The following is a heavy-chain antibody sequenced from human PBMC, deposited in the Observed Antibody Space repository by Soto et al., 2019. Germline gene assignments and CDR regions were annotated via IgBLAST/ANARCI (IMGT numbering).Heavy chain of an antibody. Sequence: EVQLVESGGGLVQPGGSLKLSCAASGFTFGGSAMHWVRQASGKGLEWVGRIRSSANNYATAYAASVKGKFTISRDDSKITWFLQMNSLKTEDTAVYYCTGWSYWYFDLWGRGTLVTVSS. CDR2: IRSSANNYAT. D-gene: IGHD2-15*01. CDR3: TGWSYWYFDL. V-gene: IGHV3-73*02. J-gene: IGHJ2*01. CDR1: GFTFGGSA.